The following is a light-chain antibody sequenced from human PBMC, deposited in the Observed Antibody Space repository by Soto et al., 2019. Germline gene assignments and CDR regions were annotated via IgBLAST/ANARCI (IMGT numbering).Light chain of an antibody. Sequence: QSALTQPPSASGSPGQSVTISCTGTSSDVGGHNYVSWYQQHPGKAPKLMIYDVSKRPSGVPDRFSGSKSGNTASLTVSGLQAEDEADSYCSSYAGSNNLLFGGGTKLTVL. CDR2: DVS. J-gene: IGLJ2*01. CDR1: SSDVGGHNY. CDR3: SSYAGSNNLL. V-gene: IGLV2-8*01.